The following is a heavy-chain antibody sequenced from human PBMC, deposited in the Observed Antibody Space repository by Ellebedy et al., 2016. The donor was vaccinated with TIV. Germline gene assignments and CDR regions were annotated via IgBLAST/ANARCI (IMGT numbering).Heavy chain of an antibody. CDR2: TSWNIGNT. D-gene: IGHD6-13*01. Sequence: PGGSLRLSCTASGFTSDAYAMHWVRQAPGRGLEWVSLTSWNIGNTYYGDSVKGRFTISRDNSKNSLYLQMNSLRAEDTAFYYCARGPGAAVGKGYFEYWGQGTLVTVSS. CDR1: GFTSDAYA. CDR3: ARGPGAAVGKGYFEY. V-gene: IGHV3-43D*03. J-gene: IGHJ4*02.